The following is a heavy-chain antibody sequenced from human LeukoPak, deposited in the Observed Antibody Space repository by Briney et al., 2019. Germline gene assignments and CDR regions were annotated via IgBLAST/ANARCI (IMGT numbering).Heavy chain of an antibody. CDR3: ARGRLDCTNGVCHNWFDP. Sequence: SETLSLTCTVSGDSISSGGYYWGWIRQHPGTGLEWIGYIYYSGSTYYNPSLKSRVTISVDTSKNQFSLKLSSVTAADTAVYYCARGRLDCTNGVCHNWFDPWGQGTLVTVSS. J-gene: IGHJ5*02. V-gene: IGHV4-31*03. CDR2: IYYSGST. D-gene: IGHD2-8*01. CDR1: GDSISSGGYY.